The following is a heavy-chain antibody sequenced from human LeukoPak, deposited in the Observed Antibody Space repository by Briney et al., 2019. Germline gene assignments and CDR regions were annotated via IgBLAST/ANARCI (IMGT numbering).Heavy chain of an antibody. CDR3: ARVPSDILTGYRNWFDP. J-gene: IGHJ5*02. CDR2: ISAYSGNT. D-gene: IGHD3-9*01. V-gene: IGHV1-18*01. Sequence: ASVKVSCKASGYTFTSYGISWVRQAPGQGLEWMGWISAYSGNTNYVQKFQGRVTMTTDTSTSTAYMELRSLRSDDTAVYYCARVPSDILTGYRNWFDPWGQGTLVTVSS. CDR1: GYTFTSYG.